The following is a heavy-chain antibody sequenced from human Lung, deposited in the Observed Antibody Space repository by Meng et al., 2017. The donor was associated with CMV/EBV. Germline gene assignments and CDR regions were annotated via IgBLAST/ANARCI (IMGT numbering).Heavy chain of an antibody. V-gene: IGHV1-2*02. CDR1: GYTFTAYY. J-gene: IGHJ6*02. CDR2: INPNSGCT. Sequence: SXXVSXXASGYTFTAYYMHWVRQAPGQGLEWMGWINPNSGCTNYAQKFQGRVTMTRDTSISTAYMELSSLKSDDTAVFFCARLFHTSLGTNYYYGMDVWXQGTAVTVSS. CDR3: ARLFHTSLGTNYYYGMDV. D-gene: IGHD3-10*01.